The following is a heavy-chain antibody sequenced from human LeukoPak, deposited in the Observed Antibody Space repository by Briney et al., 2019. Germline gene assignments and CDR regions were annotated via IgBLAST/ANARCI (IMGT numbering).Heavy chain of an antibody. CDR2: ISGSATNT. Sequence: GGSLRLSCAVSGVTVSSYAMSWVRQAPGKGLEWVSSISGSATNTYYADSVKGRFAISRDNSENILYLKMHRLRYDEASVYYGAKPPAYSSGRFPYYFDYWGEGTLVTVSS. V-gene: IGHV3-23*01. CDR3: AKPPAYSSGRFPYYFDY. J-gene: IGHJ4*02. CDR1: GVTVSSYA. D-gene: IGHD6-19*01.